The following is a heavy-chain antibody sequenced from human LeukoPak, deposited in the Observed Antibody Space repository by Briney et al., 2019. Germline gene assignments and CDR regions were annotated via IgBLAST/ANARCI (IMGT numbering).Heavy chain of an antibody. CDR3: ARMGPRKNWFDP. CDR2: ISYSGST. V-gene: IGHV4-59*01. Sequence: SETLSLTCTVSGGSISNYYWNWIRQPPGKGLEWIGYISYSGSTNYNPSLKSRITISVDTSKNQFSLRLNFVTAADTAIYYCARMGPRKNWFDPWGQGTLVTVSS. J-gene: IGHJ5*02. CDR1: GGSISNYY.